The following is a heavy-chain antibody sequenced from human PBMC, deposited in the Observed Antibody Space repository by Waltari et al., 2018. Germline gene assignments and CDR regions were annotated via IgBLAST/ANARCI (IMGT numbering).Heavy chain of an antibody. CDR3: ARGQRVRYSGIDY. V-gene: IGHV4-34*01. CDR1: GGSFSGYY. Sequence: QVQLQQWGAGLLKPSETLSLTCAVYGGSFSGYYWSWIRQPPGKGLEWIGEINPSESTNDNPSLKSRVTISVDTSKNQFSLKLSSVTAADTAVYYWARGQRVRYSGIDYWGQGTLVTVSS. CDR2: INPSEST. D-gene: IGHD1-26*01. J-gene: IGHJ4*02.